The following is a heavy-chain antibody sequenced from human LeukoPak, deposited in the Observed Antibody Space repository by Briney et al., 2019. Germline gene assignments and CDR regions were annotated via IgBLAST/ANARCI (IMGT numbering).Heavy chain of an antibody. V-gene: IGHV4-59*01. Sequence: PSETLSLTCTVSGDSISSYYWSWIRQPPGKGLEWIGCIYYSGSTNYNSSLKSRVTISVDTSKNQFSLKLRSVTAADTAVYYCARVVPEIVGASGVLDYWGQGTLVTVSS. CDR1: GDSISSYY. J-gene: IGHJ4*02. CDR3: ARVVPEIVGASGVLDY. CDR2: IYYSGST. D-gene: IGHD1-26*01.